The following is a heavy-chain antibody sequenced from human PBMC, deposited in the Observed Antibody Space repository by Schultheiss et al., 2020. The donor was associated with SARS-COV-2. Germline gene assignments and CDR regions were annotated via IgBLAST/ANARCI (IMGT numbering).Heavy chain of an antibody. CDR3: ARGGGHYCSSTSCYRRYYYYYMDV. CDR1: GGSISSSSYY. V-gene: IGHV4-61*02. CDR2: IYTSGST. D-gene: IGHD2-2*02. Sequence: SETLSLTCTVSGGSISSSSYYWGWIRQPAGKGLEWIGRIYTSGSTNYNPSLKSRVTISVDTSKNQFSLKLSSVTAADTAVYYCARGGGHYCSSTSCYRRYYYYYMDVWGKGTTVTVSS. J-gene: IGHJ6*03.